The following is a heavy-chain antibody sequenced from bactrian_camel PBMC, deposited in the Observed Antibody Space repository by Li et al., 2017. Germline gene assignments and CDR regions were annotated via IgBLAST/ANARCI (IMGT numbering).Heavy chain of an antibody. V-gene: IGHV3S40*01. CDR1: RYTYKRNC. Sequence: QLVESGGGSVQAGGSLTLSCAAGRYTYKRNCMGWFRQRPGKDREGLAVLWIGGATTTYADSVKGRFIITRDKGKDLVYLQMDNLKPEDTAVYYCAAGATLSTLIPQSYNHWGQGTQVTVS. CDR2: LWIGGATT. J-gene: IGHJ4*01. D-gene: IGHD2*01. CDR3: AAGATLSTLIPQSYNH.